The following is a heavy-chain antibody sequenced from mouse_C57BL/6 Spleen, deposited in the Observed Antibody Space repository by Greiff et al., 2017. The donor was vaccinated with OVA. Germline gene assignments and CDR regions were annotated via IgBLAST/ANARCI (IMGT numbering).Heavy chain of an antibody. CDR3: ARMPYSNYDAY. CDR2: IDPEDGET. D-gene: IGHD2-5*01. CDR1: GFNIKDYY. Sequence: SGAELVKPGASVKLSCTASGFNIKDYYMHWVKQRTEQGLEWIGRIDPEDGETKYAPKFQGKATLTADTSSNTAYLQLSSLTSEDTAVYYCARMPYSNYDAYWGQGTLVTVSA. J-gene: IGHJ3*01. V-gene: IGHV14-2*01.